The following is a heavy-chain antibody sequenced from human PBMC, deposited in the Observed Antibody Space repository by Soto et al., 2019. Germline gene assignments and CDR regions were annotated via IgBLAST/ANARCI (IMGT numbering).Heavy chain of an antibody. Sequence: EVQLEESGGDLVQPGGSLRLSCAASGFTLSAYWMTWVRQAPGKGLEWVANINRDGSKKSYLDSVRGRFTISRDNVGNSLFLQMDSLRADDTALYYCPGDVSTGSSSVYRDACDIWGQGTMVTVTS. CDR3: PGDVSTGSSSVYRDACDI. CDR1: GFTLSAYW. CDR2: INRDGSKK. J-gene: IGHJ3*02. D-gene: IGHD6-13*01. V-gene: IGHV3-7*05.